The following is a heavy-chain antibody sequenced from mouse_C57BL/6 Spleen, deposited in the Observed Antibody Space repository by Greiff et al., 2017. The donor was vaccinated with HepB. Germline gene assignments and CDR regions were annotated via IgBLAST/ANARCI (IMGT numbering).Heavy chain of an antibody. CDR1: GYTFTDYY. V-gene: IGHV1-26*01. Sequence: EVQLQQSGPELVKPGASVKISCKASGYTFTDYYMNWVKQSHGKSLEWIGDINPNNGGTSYNQKFKGKATLTVDKSSSTAYMELRSLTSEDSAVYYCARREDLITRAWFAYWGQGTLVTVSA. CDR2: INPNNGGT. CDR3: ARREDLITRAWFAY. J-gene: IGHJ3*01. D-gene: IGHD2-4*01.